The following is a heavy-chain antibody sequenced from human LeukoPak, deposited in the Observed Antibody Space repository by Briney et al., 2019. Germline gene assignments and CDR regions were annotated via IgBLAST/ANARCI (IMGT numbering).Heavy chain of an antibody. CDR3: ARGGNYFDY. V-gene: IGHV4-38-2*02. Sequence: SETLSLTCTVSGYSISSGYYWGWIRQPPGKGLEWIGSIYHSGSTYYNPSLKSRVTISVDTSKNQFSLKLSSVTAADTAVYYCARGGNYFDYWGQGTLVTVSS. CDR1: GYSISSGYY. CDR2: IYHSGST. J-gene: IGHJ4*02.